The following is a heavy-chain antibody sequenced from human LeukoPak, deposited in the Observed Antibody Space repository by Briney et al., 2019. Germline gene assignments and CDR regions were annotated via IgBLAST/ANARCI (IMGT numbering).Heavy chain of an antibody. CDR1: GFTFSSYA. CDR2: ISGSGGST. Sequence: PAGSLRLSCAASGFTFSSYAMSWVRQPPATGLELVSAISGSGGSTYYADSVKGRFTISRDNSKNTLYLQMNSLRAEDTAVYYCAKDHYSSGWYPTPFDYCGQGTLVTVSS. CDR3: AKDHYSSGWYPTPFDY. V-gene: IGHV3-23*01. J-gene: IGHJ4*02. D-gene: IGHD6-19*01.